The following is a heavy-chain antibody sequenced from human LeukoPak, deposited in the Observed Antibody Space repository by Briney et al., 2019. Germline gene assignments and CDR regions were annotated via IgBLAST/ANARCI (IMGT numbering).Heavy chain of an antibody. Sequence: GGSLRLSCTTSGFTSSDFAISWVRQAPGKGLEWVGFIRSKDYGGATYYAASVKGRFTITRDDSKGIAYLQMRSLKIEDTAVYCAKTGALDIWGQGTMVTVSS. CDR3: KTGALDI. CDR2: IRSKDYGGAT. J-gene: IGHJ3*02. V-gene: IGHV3-49*04. CDR1: GFTSSDFA. D-gene: IGHD4/OR15-4a*01.